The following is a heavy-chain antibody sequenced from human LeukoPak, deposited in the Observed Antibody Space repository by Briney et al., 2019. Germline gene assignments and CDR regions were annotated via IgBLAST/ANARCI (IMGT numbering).Heavy chain of an antibody. CDR1: GFTFSDYW. Sequence: GGSLRLSCAASGFTFSDYWIHWVRQAPGKGLVWVSRINIDGSITNYADSVKGRFSISRDNAKNTLYLQMSSLRAEDTAVYYCARDRGPRTGFMVREAYDYWGQGTLVTVSS. D-gene: IGHD3-10*01. CDR3: ARDRGPRTGFMVREAYDY. CDR2: INIDGSIT. V-gene: IGHV3-74*01. J-gene: IGHJ4*02.